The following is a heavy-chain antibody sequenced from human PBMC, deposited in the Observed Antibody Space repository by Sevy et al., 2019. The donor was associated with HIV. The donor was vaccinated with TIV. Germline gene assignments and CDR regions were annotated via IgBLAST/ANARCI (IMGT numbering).Heavy chain of an antibody. Sequence: GGSLRLSCAASGFTFSTYTMNWVRQAPGKGLEWVSSISSSSNYIYYADSVKGRFTISRDNAKNSLYLQMNSLRAEDTALYYCAKMEGQLVSEYYFDYWGQGILVTVSS. CDR1: GFTFSTYT. CDR2: ISSSSNYI. V-gene: IGHV3-21*01. J-gene: IGHJ4*02. CDR3: AKMEGQLVSEYYFDY. D-gene: IGHD6-13*01.